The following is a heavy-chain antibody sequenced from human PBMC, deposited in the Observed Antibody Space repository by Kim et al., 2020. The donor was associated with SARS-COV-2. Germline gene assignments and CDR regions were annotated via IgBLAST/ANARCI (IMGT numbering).Heavy chain of an antibody. Sequence: SETLSLTCTVSGGSISSGSYYWSWIRQPAGKGLEWIGRIYTSGSTNYNPSLKSRVTISVDTSKNQFSLKLSSVTAADTAVYYCARDWRELRPRGGMDVWGQGTTVTVSS. CDR2: IYTSGST. CDR1: GGSISSGSYY. CDR3: ARDWRELRPRGGMDV. J-gene: IGHJ6*02. V-gene: IGHV4-61*02. D-gene: IGHD1-26*01.